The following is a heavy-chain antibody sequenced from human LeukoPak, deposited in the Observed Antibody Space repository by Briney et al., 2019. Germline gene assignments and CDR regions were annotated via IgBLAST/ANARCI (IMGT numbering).Heavy chain of an antibody. D-gene: IGHD3-10*01. CDR1: GYTFTGYY. V-gene: IGHV1-2*02. CDR2: INPNSGGT. Sequence: ASVKVSCKASGYTFTGYYMHWVRQAPGQGLEWMGWINPNSGGTNYAQKFQGRVTMTRDTSISTAYMELSRLRSDDTAVYYCARSNYGSGYVFDYWGQGTLVTVSS. CDR3: ARSNYGSGYVFDY. J-gene: IGHJ4*02.